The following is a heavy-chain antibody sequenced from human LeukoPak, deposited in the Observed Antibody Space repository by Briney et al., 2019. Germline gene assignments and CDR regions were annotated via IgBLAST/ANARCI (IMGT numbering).Heavy chain of an antibody. Sequence: GGSLRLSSAASGCTFSSYWRHWVRQAPGKGLVWVSRINSDGSSTSYADSVKGRFTISRDNAKNTLYLQMNSLRAEDTAVYYCARGDPTGLYDYWGQGTLVTVSS. CDR2: INSDGSST. V-gene: IGHV3-74*01. D-gene: IGHD3-10*01. J-gene: IGHJ4*02. CDR1: GCTFSSYW. CDR3: ARGDPTGLYDY.